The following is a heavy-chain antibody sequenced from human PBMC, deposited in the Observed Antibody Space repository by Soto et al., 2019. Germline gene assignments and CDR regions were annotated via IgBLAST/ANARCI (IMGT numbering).Heavy chain of an antibody. J-gene: IGHJ5*02. D-gene: IGHD6-6*01. Sequence: PSETLPLTCTVSGGSISSGGYYWSWIRQHPGKGLEWIGYIYYSGRTYYNPSLHSRVSIAVDTTENQFSLKLTSVTAADTSVYYCARGSFSSSSSWFDPWGRGTLVTVSS. V-gene: IGHV4-31*03. CDR2: IYYSGRT. CDR1: GGSISSGGYY. CDR3: ARGSFSSSSSWFDP.